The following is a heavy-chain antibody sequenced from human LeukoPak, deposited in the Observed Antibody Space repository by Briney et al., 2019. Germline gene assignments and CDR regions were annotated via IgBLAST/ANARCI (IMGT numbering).Heavy chain of an antibody. CDR1: GYTFTSYG. V-gene: IGHV1-18*01. CDR3: ARDRTGSGTCYFH. D-gene: IGHD1-26*01. CDR2: ISTNNGKT. J-gene: IGHJ4*02. Sequence: GASVKVSCKASGYTFTSYGISWVRQAPGQGPEWMGWISTNNGKTNYAQKFQGRVTMTTDTSTSTSYMELRSLRSDDTAVYYCARDRTGSGTCYFHWGQGTLVTVSS.